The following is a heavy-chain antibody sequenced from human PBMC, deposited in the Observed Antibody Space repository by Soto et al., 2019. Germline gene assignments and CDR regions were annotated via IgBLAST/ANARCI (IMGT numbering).Heavy chain of an antibody. Sequence: LRLSCAASGFTSSSYGMHWVRQAPGKGLEWVAVVSYDGSNKYYADSVRGRFTISRDNSKNTLYLQMNSLRTEDTAVYYCAKDYGGNSGVVDYWGQGTLVTVSS. D-gene: IGHD4-17*01. CDR3: AKDYGGNSGVVDY. J-gene: IGHJ4*02. CDR1: GFTSSSYG. CDR2: VSYDGSNK. V-gene: IGHV3-30*18.